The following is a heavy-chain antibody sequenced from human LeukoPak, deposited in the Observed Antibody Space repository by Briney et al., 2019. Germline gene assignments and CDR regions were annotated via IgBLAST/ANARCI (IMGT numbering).Heavy chain of an antibody. J-gene: IGHJ6*03. CDR2: IYTSGST. Sequence: SETLSLTCTVSGGSIGTYYWSWVRQSPGKGLEWIGYIYTSGSTNYNPSLKSRVTISVDTSKNQFSLKLSSVTAADTAVYYCARAPGGTAMVTGFGYMDVWGKGTTVTVSS. CDR3: ARAPGGTAMVTGFGYMDV. D-gene: IGHD5-18*01. V-gene: IGHV4-4*09. CDR1: GGSIGTYY.